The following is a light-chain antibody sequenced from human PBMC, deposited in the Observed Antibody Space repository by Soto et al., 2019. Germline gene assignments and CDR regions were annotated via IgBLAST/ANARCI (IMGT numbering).Light chain of an antibody. CDR1: SSNIGAGFY. CDR2: ANN. Sequence: QSVLTQPPSVSGAPGQRVTISCTGSSSNIGAGFYVHWYQQLPGTAPKLLIYANNNRPSGVPDRFSGSKSGTSASLAITGLQAEDEADYYCQSYYSSLSRLRVFGGGTKLTVL. V-gene: IGLV1-40*01. J-gene: IGLJ2*01. CDR3: QSYYSSLSRLRV.